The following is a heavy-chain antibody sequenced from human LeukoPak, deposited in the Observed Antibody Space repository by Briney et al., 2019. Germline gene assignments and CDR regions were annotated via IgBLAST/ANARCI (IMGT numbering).Heavy chain of an antibody. CDR1: GGSISTYY. J-gene: IGHJ5*02. CDR3: ARGLMGTTGEQNWFDP. Sequence: SETLSLTCTVSGGSISTYYWSWIRQPAGKGLEWIGRIYASGIANYNPSLKSRVTISLDRYKNQFSLTLTPLTAADTAVYYCARGLMGTTGEQNWFDPWGQGTLVTVSS. CDR2: IYASGIA. D-gene: IGHD1-7*01. V-gene: IGHV4-4*07.